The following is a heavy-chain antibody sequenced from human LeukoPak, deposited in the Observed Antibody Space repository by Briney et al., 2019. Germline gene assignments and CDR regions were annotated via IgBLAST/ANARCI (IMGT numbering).Heavy chain of an antibody. Sequence: SETLSLTCTVSGASVNSYYWNWLRQSPGKGLEWIGFISYIGSTNYDPSLRNRVTISLDTSKNQVFLKLNSVTAADTAVYYCAGNTNNLGDVDWFDPWGQGTLVTVSS. CDR2: ISYIGST. CDR1: GASVNSYY. V-gene: IGHV4-59*02. D-gene: IGHD1/OR15-1a*01. CDR3: AGNTNNLGDVDWFDP. J-gene: IGHJ5*02.